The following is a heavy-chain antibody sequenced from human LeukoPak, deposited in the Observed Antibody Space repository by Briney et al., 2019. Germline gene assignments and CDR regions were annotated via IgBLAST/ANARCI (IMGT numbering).Heavy chain of an antibody. V-gene: IGHV3-15*01. CDR3: TTDLLPYSSSWYLTEYFQH. J-gene: IGHJ1*01. D-gene: IGHD6-13*01. CDR2: IKSKTDGGTT. CDR1: GFTFSNAW. Sequence: GGSLTLSCPASGFTFSNAWMSWVRQAAGDGLEWVGRIKSKTDGGTTDYAAPVKGRFTISRDDSKNTLYLQMNSLKTEDTAVYYCTTDLLPYSSSWYLTEYFQHWGQGTLVTVSS.